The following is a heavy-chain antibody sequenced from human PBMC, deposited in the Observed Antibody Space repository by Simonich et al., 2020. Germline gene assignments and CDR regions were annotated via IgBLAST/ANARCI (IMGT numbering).Heavy chain of an antibody. CDR3: ARHLQLGPFDY. CDR2: NTHIGST. CDR1: GGSFSGYY. Sequence: QVQLQQWGAGLLKPSETLSLTCAVYGGSFSGYYWSWIRQPPGKGLEWIGENTHIGSTNYNPSLKSRVTISVDTSKNQFSLKLSSVTASDTAVYYCARHLQLGPFDYWGQGTLVTVSS. J-gene: IGHJ4*02. V-gene: IGHV4-34*01. D-gene: IGHD1-1*01.